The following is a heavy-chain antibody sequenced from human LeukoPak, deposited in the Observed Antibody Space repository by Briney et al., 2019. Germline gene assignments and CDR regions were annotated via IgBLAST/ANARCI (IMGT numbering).Heavy chain of an antibody. V-gene: IGHV4-59*01. CDR2: IYYSGST. J-gene: IGHJ4*02. Sequence: PSETLSLTCTVSGGSISSYYWSWIRQPPGKGLEWIGYIYYSGSTNYNPSLKSRVTISVDTSKNQFSLKLSSVTAADTAVYYCARVLALSFWSGYYFDYWGQGTLVTVSS. CDR3: ARVLALSFWSGYYFDY. D-gene: IGHD3-3*01. CDR1: GGSISSYY.